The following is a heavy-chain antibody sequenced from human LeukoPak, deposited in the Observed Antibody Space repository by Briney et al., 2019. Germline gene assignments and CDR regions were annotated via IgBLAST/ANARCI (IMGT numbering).Heavy chain of an antibody. V-gene: IGHV3-33*01. CDR3: ARDYGYTPDY. Sequence: GGSLRLSCAASGFTFSTYGMHWVRQAPGKGLEWVAVIWYDGSKKHYVDSVKGRFTISRDDSKNTVYLQMNSLRAEGTAVYYCARDYGYTPDYWGQGTLVTVSS. CDR2: IWYDGSKK. D-gene: IGHD6-13*01. J-gene: IGHJ4*02. CDR1: GFTFSTYG.